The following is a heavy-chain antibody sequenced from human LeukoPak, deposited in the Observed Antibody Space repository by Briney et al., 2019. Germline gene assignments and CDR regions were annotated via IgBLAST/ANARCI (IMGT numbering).Heavy chain of an antibody. D-gene: IGHD5-24*01. Sequence: XXXXSGVSMSSYYWSWVRQPPGKGLEWVGYIYYSGSTNYNPSLKSRGTISVDTSKNQFSLKKRSGAAAGTAVEYYXXXXXXXXDGYEXXDYWGQXTXVTVSS. CDR1: GVSMSSYY. J-gene: IGHJ4*02. CDR2: IYYSGST. CDR3: XXXXXXXXDGYEXXDY. V-gene: IGHV4-59*01.